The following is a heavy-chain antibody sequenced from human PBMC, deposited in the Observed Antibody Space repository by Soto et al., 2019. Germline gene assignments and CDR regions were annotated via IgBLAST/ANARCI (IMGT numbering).Heavy chain of an antibody. D-gene: IGHD3-22*01. CDR2: IIPIFGAR. V-gene: IGHV1-69*01. CDR1: GDTFSTST. J-gene: IGHJ6*02. CDR3: ASGAPVADYYFFGMGMGRVDV. Sequence: QVHLVQSGTEVQKPGSSVKVSCEASGDTFSTSTINWVRQAPGQGLEWMEGIIPIFGARNYAQKFQARVTITADESTNTAYMELSSLRSEDTAVYYGASGAPVADYYFFGMGMGRVDVWGQGTTVIVSS.